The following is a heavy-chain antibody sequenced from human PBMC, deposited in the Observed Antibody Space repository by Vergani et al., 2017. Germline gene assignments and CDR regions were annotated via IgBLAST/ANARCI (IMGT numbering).Heavy chain of an antibody. D-gene: IGHD1-26*01. CDR2: IYYSGST. V-gene: IGHV4-34*01. Sequence: QVQLQQWGAGLLKPSETLSLTCAVYGGSFSGYYWSWIRQPPGKGLEWIGYIYYSGSTYYNPSLKSRVTISVDTSKNQFSLKLSSVTAADTAVYYCARVIRSGVVGAAHNWFDPWGQGTLVTVSS. CDR1: GGSFSGYY. CDR3: ARVIRSGVVGAAHNWFDP. J-gene: IGHJ5*02.